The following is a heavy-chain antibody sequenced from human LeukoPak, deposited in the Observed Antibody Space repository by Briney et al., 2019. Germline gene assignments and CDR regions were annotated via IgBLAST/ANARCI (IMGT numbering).Heavy chain of an antibody. D-gene: IGHD2-2*02. Sequence: SETLSLTCTVSGGSISSYYWSWIRQPAGKGLEWIGRIYTSGSTNYNPSLKSRVTMSVDTSKNQFSLKLSSVTAADTAVYYCARDLQCSSTSCYIRGYYYYYYMDVWGKGTTVTVSS. CDR2: IYTSGST. J-gene: IGHJ6*03. V-gene: IGHV4-4*07. CDR1: GGSISSYY. CDR3: ARDLQCSSTSCYIRGYYYYYYMDV.